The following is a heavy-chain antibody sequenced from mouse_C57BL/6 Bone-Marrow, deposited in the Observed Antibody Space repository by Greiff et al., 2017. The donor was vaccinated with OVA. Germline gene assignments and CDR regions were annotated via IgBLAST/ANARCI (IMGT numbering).Heavy chain of an antibody. CDR1: GFTFSSYG. CDR3: ARNKGNYGFDY. CDR2: ISSGGSYT. V-gene: IGHV5-6*01. J-gene: IGHJ2*01. Sequence: EVQGVESGGDLVKPGGSLKLSCAASGFTFSSYGMSWVRQTPDKRLEWVATISSGGSYTYYPDSVKGRFTISRDNAKNTLYLQKSSLKSEDTAMYYCARNKGNYGFDYWGQGTTLTVSS. D-gene: IGHD2-1*01.